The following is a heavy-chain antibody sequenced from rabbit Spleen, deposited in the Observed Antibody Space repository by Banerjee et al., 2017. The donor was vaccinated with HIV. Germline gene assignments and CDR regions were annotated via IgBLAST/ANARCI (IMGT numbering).Heavy chain of an antibody. Sequence: QQLVESGGGLVKPGASLTLICKVSGIDFSSWYYMCWVRQAPGKGLEWIGCIVTGSASAYYASWAKGRFTISKTSSTVTLQMTSLTAADTATYFCARLGHADYPYAYCLKLWGPGTLVTVS. CDR3: ARLGHADYPYAYCLKL. V-gene: IGHV1S40*01. CDR2: IVTGSASA. J-gene: IGHJ4*01. CDR1: GIDFSSWYY. D-gene: IGHD6-1*01.